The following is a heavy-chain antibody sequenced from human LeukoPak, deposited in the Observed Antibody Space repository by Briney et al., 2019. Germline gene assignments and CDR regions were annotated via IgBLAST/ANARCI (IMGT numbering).Heavy chain of an antibody. D-gene: IGHD6-13*01. CDR1: GFTFSSYW. CDR2: IKQDGSEK. Sequence: GGSLRLSCAASGFTFSSYWMSWVRQAPGKGLEWVANIKQDGSEKYYVDSVKGRFTISRDNAKNSLYLQMNCLRAEDTAVYYCARDLYSSSWYWFDPWGQGTLVTVSS. V-gene: IGHV3-7*01. J-gene: IGHJ5*02. CDR3: ARDLYSSSWYWFDP.